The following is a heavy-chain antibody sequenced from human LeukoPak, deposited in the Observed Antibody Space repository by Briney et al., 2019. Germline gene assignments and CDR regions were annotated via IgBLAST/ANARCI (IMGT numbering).Heavy chain of an antibody. CDR3: ARAGSGWSFDY. CDR1: GGSISTYY. Sequence: SETLSLTCTVSGGSISTYYWTWMRQPPGKGLEWIGYSSSSGNSNYNPSLESRVTISVDVSRNQFSLRLSSVAAADTAVYYCARAGSGWSFDYWGQGTLVTVSS. CDR2: SSSSGNS. J-gene: IGHJ4*02. V-gene: IGHV4-59*01. D-gene: IGHD6-19*01.